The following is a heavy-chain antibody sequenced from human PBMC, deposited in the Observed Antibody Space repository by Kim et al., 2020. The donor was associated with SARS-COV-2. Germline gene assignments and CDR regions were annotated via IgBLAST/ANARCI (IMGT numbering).Heavy chain of an antibody. J-gene: IGHJ4*02. V-gene: IGHV3-72*01. Sequence: TIDYAASVKGRFASSRDDSKNSLYLQMTSLKTEDTAVYYCARGGSQTFDFWGQGTLVTVSS. CDR2: TI. CDR3: ARGGSQTFDF.